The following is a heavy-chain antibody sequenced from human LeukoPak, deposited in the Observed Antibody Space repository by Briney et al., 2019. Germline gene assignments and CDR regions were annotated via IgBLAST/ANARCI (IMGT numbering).Heavy chain of an antibody. V-gene: IGHV4-34*01. D-gene: IGHD6-6*01. CDR3: ARRGVMSSAFDI. CDR1: GGSFSGYY. J-gene: IGHJ3*02. CDR2: INHSGST. Sequence: SETLSLTCAVYGGSFSGYYWIWIRQPPGKGLEWIGEINHSGSTNYNPSLKSRVTISVDTSKNQFSLKLSSVTAADTAVYYCARRGVMSSAFDIWGQGTMVTVSS.